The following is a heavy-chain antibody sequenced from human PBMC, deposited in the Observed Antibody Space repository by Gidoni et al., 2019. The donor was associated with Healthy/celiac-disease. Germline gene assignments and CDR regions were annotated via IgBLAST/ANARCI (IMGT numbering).Heavy chain of an antibody. CDR1: GFTFSSYG. J-gene: IGHJ4*02. CDR2: IWYDGSNK. V-gene: IGHV3-33*01. Sequence: QVQLVESGGGVVQPGRSLRLSCAASGFTFSSYGMNWVRQAPGKGLEWVAVIWYDGSNKYYADSVKGRFTISRDNSKNTLYLQMNSLRAEDTAVYYCARGRLGPYSSGWFDYWGQGTLVTVSS. D-gene: IGHD6-19*01. CDR3: ARGRLGPYSSGWFDY.